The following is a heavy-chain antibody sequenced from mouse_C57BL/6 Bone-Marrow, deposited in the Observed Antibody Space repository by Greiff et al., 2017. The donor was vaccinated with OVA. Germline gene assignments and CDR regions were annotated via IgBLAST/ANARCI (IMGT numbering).Heavy chain of an antibody. CDR1: GFTFSSYG. V-gene: IGHV5-6*02. Sequence: EVMLVESGGDLVKPGGSLKLSCAASGFTFSSYGMSWVRQTPDKRLEWVATISSGGSYTYYPDSVKGRFTISRDNAKNTLYLQMSSLTSEDTAMYYCARRTPPITTVVAYYFDYWGKGTTLTVSS. CDR2: ISSGGSYT. J-gene: IGHJ2*01. CDR3: ARRTPPITTVVAYYFDY. D-gene: IGHD1-1*01.